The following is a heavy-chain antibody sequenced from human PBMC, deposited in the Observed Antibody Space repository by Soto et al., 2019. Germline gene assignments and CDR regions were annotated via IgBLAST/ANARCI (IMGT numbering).Heavy chain of an antibody. CDR1: GFTLSAYD. V-gene: IGHV3-13*05. J-gene: IGHJ6*02. Sequence: GGSLRLSCAASGFTLSAYDMHWVRQAEGKGLEWVSALGAADDPYYLVSVKGRFTISRENAKNSLYLQMNNLRTGDTAVYYCARAYSGRLPRRADYYYAMDVWGQGTTVTVSS. CDR2: LGAADDP. D-gene: IGHD2-15*01. CDR3: ARAYSGRLPRRADYYYAMDV.